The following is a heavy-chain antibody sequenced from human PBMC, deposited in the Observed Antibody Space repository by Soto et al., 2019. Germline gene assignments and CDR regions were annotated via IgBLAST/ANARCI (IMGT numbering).Heavy chain of an antibody. Sequence: PGGSLRLSCAASGFTFISYAISWVRLAPGKGLEWVSTITGSGSGYNTFYTDSVKGRFSISRDNSENTVYLQMNSLRAEDTAMYFCAKAGYSSHYYHGMDVWGEVTAVTLSS. V-gene: IGHV3-23*01. CDR1: GFTFISYA. J-gene: IGHJ6*04. CDR2: ITGSGSGYNT. D-gene: IGHD2-15*01. CDR3: AKAGYSSHYYHGMDV.